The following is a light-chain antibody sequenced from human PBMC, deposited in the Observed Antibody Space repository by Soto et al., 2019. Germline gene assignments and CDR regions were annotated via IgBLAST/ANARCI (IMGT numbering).Light chain of an antibody. CDR2: WAS. CDR1: QSVLYSSNNKNY. Sequence: DIVMTQSPDSLAVSLGERATINCKSSQSVLYSSNNKNYLAWYQQKPGQPPKLLIYWASTRESGVPDRFSGGGSGADFTLTISSLQAEDVALYYCQQYYNSPLTFGGGTKVEIK. V-gene: IGKV4-1*01. J-gene: IGKJ4*01. CDR3: QQYYNSPLT.